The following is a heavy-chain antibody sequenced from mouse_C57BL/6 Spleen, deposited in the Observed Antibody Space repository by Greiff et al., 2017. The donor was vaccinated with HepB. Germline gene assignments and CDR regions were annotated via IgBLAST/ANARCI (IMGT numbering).Heavy chain of an antibody. V-gene: IGHV1-69*01. J-gene: IGHJ2*01. CDR1: GYTFTSYW. CDR2: IDPSDSYT. D-gene: IGHD1-1*01. Sequence: QVQLQQPGAELVMPGASVKLSCKASGYTFTSYWMHWVKQRPGQGLEWIGEIDPSDSYTNYNQKFKGKSTLTVDKSSSTAYMHLSSLTSEDSAVYYCARGDYYGSSYEYWGQGTTLTVSS. CDR3: ARGDYYGSSYEY.